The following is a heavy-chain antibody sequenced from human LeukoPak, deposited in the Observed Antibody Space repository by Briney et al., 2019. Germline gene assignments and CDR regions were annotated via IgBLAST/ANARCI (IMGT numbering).Heavy chain of an antibody. J-gene: IGHJ4*02. D-gene: IGHD2-15*01. Sequence: SETLSLTCAVYGGSFSGYYWSWIRQPPVKGLEWIGEINHSGSTNYNPSLKSRVTISVDTSKNQFSLKLSSVTAADTAVYYCARGIKVVVVAATRYFDYWGQGTLVTVSS. CDR1: GGSFSGYY. CDR2: INHSGST. CDR3: ARGIKVVVVAATRYFDY. V-gene: IGHV4-34*01.